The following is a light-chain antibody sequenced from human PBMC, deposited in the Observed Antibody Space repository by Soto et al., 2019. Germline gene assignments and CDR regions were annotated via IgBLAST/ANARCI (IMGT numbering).Light chain of an antibody. Sequence: EIVMTQSPATLSVSPGQRATLSCRASQSVSSNLAWYQQKPGQAPRLLIYGASTRATGIPARFSGSGSGTEFTLTISSLQSEDFAVYHCQQYNNGPPGVTFGPGTKVDIK. CDR1: QSVSSN. CDR2: GAS. CDR3: QQYNNGPPGVT. V-gene: IGKV3-15*01. J-gene: IGKJ3*01.